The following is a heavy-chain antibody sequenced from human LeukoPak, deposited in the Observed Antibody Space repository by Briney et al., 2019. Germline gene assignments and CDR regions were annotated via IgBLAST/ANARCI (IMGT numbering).Heavy chain of an antibody. D-gene: IGHD6-13*01. V-gene: IGHV4-59*01. CDR3: ARGRSSSWYVDY. CDR2: IYYSGST. J-gene: IGHJ4*02. CDR1: GGSISSYY. Sequence: SETLSLTCTVSGGSISSYYWSWIRQPPGKGLEWIGYIYYSGSTNYNPPLKSRVTISVDTSKNQFSLKLSSVIAADTAVYYCARGRSSSWYVDYWGQGTLVTVSS.